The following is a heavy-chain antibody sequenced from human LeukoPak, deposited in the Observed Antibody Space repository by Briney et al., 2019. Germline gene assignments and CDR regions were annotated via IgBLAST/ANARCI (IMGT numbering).Heavy chain of an antibody. Sequence: SETLSLTCTVSGGSISSYYWSWIRQPPGKGLEWIGEINHSGSTNYNPSLKSRATISVDTSKNQFSLKLSSVTAADTAVYYCARSPYSTFFNYWGQGTLVTVSS. CDR2: INHSGST. V-gene: IGHV4-34*01. CDR3: ARSPYSTFFNY. CDR1: GGSISSYY. D-gene: IGHD6-13*01. J-gene: IGHJ4*02.